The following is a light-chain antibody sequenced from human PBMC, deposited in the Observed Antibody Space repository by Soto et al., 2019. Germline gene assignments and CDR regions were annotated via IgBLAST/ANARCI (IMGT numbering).Light chain of an antibody. CDR3: QQYYRSWT. Sequence: EIVLTQSPGTLSLSPGERVTLSCRASQSISSTFLAWYQHKPGQAPRVIIYGASRRATGIPDRFSGSGSGTDFTLTISRLEPEDFALYYCQQYYRSWTFGQGTKVE. CDR1: QSISSTF. CDR2: GAS. J-gene: IGKJ1*01. V-gene: IGKV3-20*01.